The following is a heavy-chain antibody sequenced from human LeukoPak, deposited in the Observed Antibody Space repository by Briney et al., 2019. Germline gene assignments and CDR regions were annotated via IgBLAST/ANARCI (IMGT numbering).Heavy chain of an antibody. Sequence: SVKVSCKASGGTFSSYAISWVRQAPGQGLEWMGGIIPIFGTGNYAQKFQGRVTITTDESTSTAYMELSSLRSEDTAVYYCARGEQLGELEFDYWGQGTLVTVSS. CDR2: IIPIFGTG. V-gene: IGHV1-69*05. J-gene: IGHJ4*02. D-gene: IGHD1-7*01. CDR3: ARGEQLGELEFDY. CDR1: GGTFSSYA.